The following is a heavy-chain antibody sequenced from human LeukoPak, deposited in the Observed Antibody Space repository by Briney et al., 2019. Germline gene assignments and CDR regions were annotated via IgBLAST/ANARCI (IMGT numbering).Heavy chain of an antibody. CDR2: ISSSSSYI. Sequence: KPGGSLRLSCAASAFTFSSYSMNWVRQAPGKGLEWISSISSSSSYIYYADSVKGRFTISRDNAKNSLYLQMNSLRAEDTAMYYCARERNIAAAPDYWGQGTLATVSS. V-gene: IGHV3-21*01. D-gene: IGHD6-13*01. J-gene: IGHJ4*02. CDR1: AFTFSSYS. CDR3: ARERNIAAAPDY.